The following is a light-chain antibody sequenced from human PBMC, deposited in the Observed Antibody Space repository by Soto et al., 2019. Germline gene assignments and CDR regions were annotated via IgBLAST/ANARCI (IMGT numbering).Light chain of an antibody. V-gene: IGKV1-5*01. CDR2: DAS. J-gene: IGKJ1*01. CDR1: RSISDW. CDR3: LQYYSYAWA. Sequence: IQMTQSPSALSASVGDTVTITCRASRSISDWLAWYQQKPGKAPKLLIFDASNLRSGVPSRFSGSGSGAEFTLTISCLQPDDFATYYCLQYYSYAWAVGQGTKVEIK.